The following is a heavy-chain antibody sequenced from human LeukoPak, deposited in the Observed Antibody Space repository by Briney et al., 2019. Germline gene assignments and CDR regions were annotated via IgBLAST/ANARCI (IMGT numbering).Heavy chain of an antibody. CDR2: ISDNGGGT. CDR1: GFSFGSYA. D-gene: IGHD2-15*01. V-gene: IGHV3-23*01. J-gene: IGHJ4*02. CDR3: AKERSTVGTPLFDN. Sequence: GGSLTLSCAAAGFSFGSYAMSWVRQAPGRGLEWVSGISDNGGGTYYGDSVKGRFTISRDNSKNMLYLQMNGLRAEDTALYYCAKERSTVGTPLFDNWGQGILVTVSS.